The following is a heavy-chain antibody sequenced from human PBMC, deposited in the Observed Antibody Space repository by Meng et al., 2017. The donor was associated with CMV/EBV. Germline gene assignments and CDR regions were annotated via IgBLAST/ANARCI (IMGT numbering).Heavy chain of an antibody. V-gene: IGHV3-11*01. J-gene: IGHJ4*02. CDR3: VRDIPSPGHTYYFDL. CDR1: GFSLSDYY. CDR2: ISGSSTDI. Sequence: SGFSLSDYYISWIRQAPGKGLEWISFISGSSTDILYADSVKGRFTVSRDNFKNSVYLQMNSLGAEDTALYYCVRDIPSPGHTYYFDLWGQGALVTVSS. D-gene: IGHD2-2*02.